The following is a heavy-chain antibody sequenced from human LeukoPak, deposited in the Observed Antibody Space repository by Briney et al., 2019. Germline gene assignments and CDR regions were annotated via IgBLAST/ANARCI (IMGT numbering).Heavy chain of an antibody. J-gene: IGHJ4*02. Sequence: GGSLRLSCAASGAAFTKYGMKWVRQSAGAGLECISGISRSGDITHYADSVKGRFTISRDNVQNTLYLQMNSLRAEDTALYYCATEGFYYWGPGTQVTVSS. CDR3: ATEGFYY. CDR2: ISRSGDIT. CDR1: GAAFTKYG. V-gene: IGHV3-23*01.